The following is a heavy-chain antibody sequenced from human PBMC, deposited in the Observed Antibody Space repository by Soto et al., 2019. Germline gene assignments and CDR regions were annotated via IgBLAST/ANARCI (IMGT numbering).Heavy chain of an antibody. CDR2: ISYDGSNK. J-gene: IGHJ6*02. Sequence: PGGSLRLSCAASGFTFSSYGMHWVRQAPGKGLEWVAVISYDGSNKYYADPVKGRFTISRDNSKNTLYLQMNSLRAEDTAVYYCAKVTTPAMASVYYYYGMDVWGQGTTVTVSS. V-gene: IGHV3-30*18. CDR1: GFTFSSYG. D-gene: IGHD5-18*01. CDR3: AKVTTPAMASVYYYYGMDV.